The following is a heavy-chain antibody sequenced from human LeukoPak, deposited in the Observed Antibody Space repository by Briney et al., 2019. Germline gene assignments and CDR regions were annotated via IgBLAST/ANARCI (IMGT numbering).Heavy chain of an antibody. J-gene: IGHJ4*02. CDR1: GFTVSSNY. CDR2: IYSGGST. V-gene: IGHV3-53*05. Sequence: AGGSLRLSCAASGFTVSSNYMSWVRQAPGKGLEWVSVIYSGGSTYYADSVKGRFTISRDNSKNTLYLQMNSLRAEDTAVYYCARDGSLGPMTTRVYFDYWGQGTLVTVSS. D-gene: IGHD4-11*01. CDR3: ARDGSLGPMTTRVYFDY.